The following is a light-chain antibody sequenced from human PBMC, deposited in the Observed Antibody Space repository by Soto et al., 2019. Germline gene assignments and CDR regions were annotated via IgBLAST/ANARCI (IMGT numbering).Light chain of an antibody. V-gene: IGKV3-20*01. J-gene: IGKJ2*01. CDR2: DAS. CDR3: QQYGRSPLLYA. CDR1: QNVNSTF. Sequence: EIVLTQSPDTLSLSPGERATLSCRTSQNVNSTFLAWYQQKPGQAPRLLFYDASTRAAGVPDRFRGGGSGTDFTLTITRLEPEDFAIYYCQQYGRSPLLYAFGQGTRVGVK.